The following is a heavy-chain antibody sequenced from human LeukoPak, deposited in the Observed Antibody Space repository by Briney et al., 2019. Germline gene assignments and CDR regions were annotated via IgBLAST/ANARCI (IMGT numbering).Heavy chain of an antibody. CDR2: ISSSSSYI. V-gene: IGHV3-21*01. Sequence: AGGSLRLSCAASGFTFSSYSMNWVRQAPGKGLEWVSSISSSSSYIYYADSVKGRFTISRDNAKNSLYLQMNSLRAEDTAVYYCASTDYYDSSGYFSRPDYWGQGTLVTASS. CDR3: ASTDYYDSSGYFSRPDY. J-gene: IGHJ4*02. D-gene: IGHD3-22*01. CDR1: GFTFSSYS.